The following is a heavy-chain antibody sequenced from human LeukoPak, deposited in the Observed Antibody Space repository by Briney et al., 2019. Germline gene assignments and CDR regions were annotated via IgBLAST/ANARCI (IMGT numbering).Heavy chain of an antibody. Sequence: GGSLRLSCAASEFTFTSYAMSWVRQAPGKGLEWVSVISGSGGSTYYADSVKGRFTISRDNPKNTLYLQMNSLRAEDTAVYYCAKVGSGSYYQYYFDYWGQGTLVTVSS. CDR2: ISGSGGST. D-gene: IGHD1-26*01. J-gene: IGHJ4*02. V-gene: IGHV3-23*01. CDR3: AKVGSGSYYQYYFDY. CDR1: EFTFTSYA.